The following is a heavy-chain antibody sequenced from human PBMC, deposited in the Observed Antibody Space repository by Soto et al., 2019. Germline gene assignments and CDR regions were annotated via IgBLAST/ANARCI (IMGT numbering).Heavy chain of an antibody. CDR3: ARDPGEWLGSYYYYYGMDV. CDR2: INPNSGGT. J-gene: IGHJ6*02. CDR1: GYTFTSYG. D-gene: IGHD6-19*01. Sequence: ASVKVSCKASGYTFTSYGISWVRQAPGQGLEWMGWINPNSGGTNYAQKFQGWVTMTRDTSISTAYMELSRLRSDDTAVYYCARDPGEWLGSYYYYYGMDVWGQGTTVTVSS. V-gene: IGHV1-2*04.